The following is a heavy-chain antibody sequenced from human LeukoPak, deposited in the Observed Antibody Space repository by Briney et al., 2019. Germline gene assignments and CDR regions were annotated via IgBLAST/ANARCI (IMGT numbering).Heavy chain of an antibody. Sequence: ASVKVSCKASGYTFTNFDISWVRQASGQGLEWVGWMTPNNGNAGFAQKLQGRVTLTRDTSISTAFMELSSLKSEDTAIYYCTRGDYWGQGTPVTVSS. CDR2: MTPNNGNA. CDR1: GYTFTNFD. V-gene: IGHV1-8*01. CDR3: TRGDY. J-gene: IGHJ4*02.